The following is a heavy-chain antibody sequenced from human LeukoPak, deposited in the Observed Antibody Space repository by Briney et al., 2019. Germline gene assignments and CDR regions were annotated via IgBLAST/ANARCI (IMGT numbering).Heavy chain of an antibody. Sequence: PGGSLRLSCAASGFIFNRYSMNWVRQAPGKGLEWVSYISTTSSPIYYTDSVKGRFIISRDNARNSLHLQMNSLRDEDTAVYYCARDGSNSGPDFDYWGQGVLVTVSS. CDR3: ARDGSNSGPDFDY. V-gene: IGHV3-48*02. D-gene: IGHD2/OR15-2a*01. J-gene: IGHJ4*02. CDR2: ISTTSSPI. CDR1: GFIFNRYS.